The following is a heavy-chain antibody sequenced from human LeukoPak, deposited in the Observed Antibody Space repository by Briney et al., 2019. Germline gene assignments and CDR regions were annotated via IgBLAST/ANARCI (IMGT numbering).Heavy chain of an antibody. CDR2: ISGDSAYI. CDR3: AKNFGPGKAFYDH. D-gene: IGHD3/OR15-3a*01. V-gene: IGHV3-23*01. J-gene: IGHJ4*02. Sequence: GASVKVSCKASGFTFSNYAMTWVRQAPGKGLEWVSAISGDSAYIYYVDSVKGRFTTSRDNSKNTLYLQMNSLRAEDTAMYYCAKNFGPGKAFYDHWGQGTLVTVSS. CDR1: GFTFSNYA.